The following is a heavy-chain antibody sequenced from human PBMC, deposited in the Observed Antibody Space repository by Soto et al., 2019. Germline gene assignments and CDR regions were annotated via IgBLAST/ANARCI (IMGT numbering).Heavy chain of an antibody. J-gene: IGHJ4*02. Sequence: PGGSLRLSXSASGFTFSNYAIHWVRQAPGKGLEYVSSIGTNGGSTFYADSVKGRFTISRDNPKNTLYLQMRSLRVEDTAEYYCVIPPAYYIDSYAYYPVRGQRTLVTVSS. D-gene: IGHD3-22*01. V-gene: IGHV3-64D*06. CDR1: GFTFSNYA. CDR2: IGTNGGST. CDR3: VIPPAYYIDSYAYYPV.